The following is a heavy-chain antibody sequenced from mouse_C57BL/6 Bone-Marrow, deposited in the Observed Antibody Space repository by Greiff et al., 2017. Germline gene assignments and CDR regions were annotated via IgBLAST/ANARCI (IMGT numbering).Heavy chain of an antibody. J-gene: IGHJ1*03. D-gene: IGHD2-2*01. CDR1: GYTFTSYW. CDR2: IDPNSGGT. V-gene: IGHV1-72*01. CDR3: ARGVTTSYWYFDV. Sequence: QVQLQQPGAELVKPGASVKLSCKASGYTFTSYWMHWVKQRPERGLEWSGRIDPNSGGTKYNEKFKSKATLTVDKPSSTAYMQLSSLTSEDSAVYYCARGVTTSYWYFDVWGTGTTVTVSS.